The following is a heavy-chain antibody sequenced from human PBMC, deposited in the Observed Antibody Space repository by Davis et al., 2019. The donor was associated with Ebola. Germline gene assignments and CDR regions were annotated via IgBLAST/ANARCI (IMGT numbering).Heavy chain of an antibody. D-gene: IGHD2-15*01. Sequence: SETLSLTCTVSGASISSRSYYWGWIRQPPGKGLEWVGSFSYGDNTHYYNPSLRSRVTISVDTSRNQFSLKLSSATAADTAVYYCARHQYCSGIGGSCYLLDYWGQGTLVTVSS. V-gene: IGHV4-39*01. J-gene: IGHJ4*02. CDR2: FSYGDNT. CDR3: ARHQYCSGIGGSCYLLDY. CDR1: GASISSRSYY.